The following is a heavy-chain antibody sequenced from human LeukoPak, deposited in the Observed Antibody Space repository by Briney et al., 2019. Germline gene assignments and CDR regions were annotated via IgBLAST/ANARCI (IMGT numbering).Heavy chain of an antibody. Sequence: SETLSFTCTVSGGSISSGDYYWSWIRQPPGKGLEWIGYIYYSGSTYYNPSLKSRVTISVDTSKNQFSLKLSSVTAADTAVYYCARAHGSDAFDIWGQGTMVTVSS. J-gene: IGHJ3*02. CDR1: GGSISSGDYY. CDR3: ARAHGSDAFDI. V-gene: IGHV4-30-4*01. CDR2: IYYSGST.